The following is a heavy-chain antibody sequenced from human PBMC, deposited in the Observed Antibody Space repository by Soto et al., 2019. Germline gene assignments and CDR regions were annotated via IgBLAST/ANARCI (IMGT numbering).Heavy chain of an antibody. V-gene: IGHV3-7*01. Sequence: GGSLRLSCAASGFTFSSYWMSWVRQAPGKGLEWVANIKQDGSEKYYVDSVKGRFTISRDNAKNSLYLQMNSLRAEDTAEYYCARYDLVVTADICAYYYYGMDVWGQGTTVTVSS. CDR3: ARYDLVVTADICAYYYYGMDV. CDR1: GFTFSSYW. D-gene: IGHD2-2*01. J-gene: IGHJ6*02. CDR2: IKQDGSEK.